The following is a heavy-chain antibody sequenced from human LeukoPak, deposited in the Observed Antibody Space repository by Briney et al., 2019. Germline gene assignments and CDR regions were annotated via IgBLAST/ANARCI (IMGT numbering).Heavy chain of an antibody. CDR2: ISSSSSTI. CDR1: GFTFSSYS. D-gene: IGHD3-3*01. J-gene: IGHJ4*02. CDR3: ARAIRFLEWPAFGY. V-gene: IGHV3-48*01. Sequence: PGGSLRLSCAASGFTFSSYSMNWVRQAPGKGLEWVSYISSSSSTIYYADSVKGRFTISRDNAKNSLYLQMNSLRAEDTAVYYCARAIRFLEWPAFGYWDQGTLVTVSS.